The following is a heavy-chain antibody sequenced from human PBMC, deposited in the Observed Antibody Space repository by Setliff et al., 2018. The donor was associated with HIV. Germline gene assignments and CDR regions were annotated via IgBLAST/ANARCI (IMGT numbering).Heavy chain of an antibody. CDR3: AKDPSLGPRKAFDI. CDR2: VNPDGSEA. Sequence: PGGSLRLSCAASGFTFSKYWMSWVRQAPGKGLEWVASVNPDGSEASSVGSMKGRFTVSRDNAKNSLSLQMNSLRVEDTAVYYCAKDPSLGPRKAFDIWGQGTMVTVSS. CDR1: GFTFSKYW. D-gene: IGHD7-27*01. V-gene: IGHV3-7*01. J-gene: IGHJ3*02.